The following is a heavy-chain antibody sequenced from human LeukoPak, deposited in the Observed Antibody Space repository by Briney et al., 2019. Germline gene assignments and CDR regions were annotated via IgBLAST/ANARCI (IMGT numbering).Heavy chain of an antibody. CDR2: IIPIFGTA. V-gene: IGHV1-69*05. CDR1: GGTFSSYA. CDR3: ARVVGGWLRSSLASQFDP. D-gene: IGHD5-12*01. Sequence: ASVKVSCKASGGTFSSYAISWVRQAPGQGLEWMGGIIPIFGTANYAQEFQGRVTITTDESTSTAYMELSSLRSEDTAVYYCARVVGGWLRSSLASQFDPWGQGTLVTVSS. J-gene: IGHJ5*02.